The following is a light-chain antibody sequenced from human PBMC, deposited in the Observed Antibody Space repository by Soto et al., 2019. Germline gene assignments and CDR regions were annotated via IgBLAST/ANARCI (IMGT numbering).Light chain of an antibody. J-gene: IGKJ3*01. CDR2: GAS. Sequence: EIVLTQSPGTLSLSPGERATLSCRASQSVSSSYLAWYQQKPGQAPRLLIYGASSRATGIPDRFSGSGSGTAFTLTISGLEPEDFAVYYCQQYDSSPVTFGPGTKVDIK. CDR3: QQYDSSPVT. CDR1: QSVSSSY. V-gene: IGKV3-20*01.